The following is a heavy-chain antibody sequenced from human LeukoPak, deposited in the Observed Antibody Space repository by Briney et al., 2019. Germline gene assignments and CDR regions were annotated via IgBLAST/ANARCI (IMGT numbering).Heavy chain of an antibody. D-gene: IGHD3-10*01. V-gene: IGHV4-59*11. CDR2: IYYSGST. CDR1: GGSIRSHY. CDR3: AGEGTDQYYSYYLDV. Sequence: PSETLSLTCTVSGGSIRSHYWSWVRQPPGKGLEWMGYIYYSGSTNYNTSPKSRVTISLDTSKKQFSLKLISATGADTAVEYVAGEGTDQYYSYYLDVWGKGTTVTVSS. J-gene: IGHJ6*03.